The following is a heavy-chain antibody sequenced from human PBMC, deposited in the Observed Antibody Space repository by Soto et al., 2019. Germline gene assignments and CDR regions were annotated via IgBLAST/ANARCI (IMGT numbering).Heavy chain of an antibody. CDR2: ISSSSSYT. CDR3: AREGRYDILTGSPSPHYGMDV. J-gene: IGHJ6*02. V-gene: IGHV3-11*05. D-gene: IGHD3-9*01. CDR1: GFTFSDYY. Sequence: PGGSLRLSCAASGFTFSDYYMSWIRQAPGKGLEWVSYISSSSSYTNYADSVKGRFTISRDNAKNSLYLQMNSLRAEDTAVYYCAREGRYDILTGSPSPHYGMDVWGQGTTVTVSS.